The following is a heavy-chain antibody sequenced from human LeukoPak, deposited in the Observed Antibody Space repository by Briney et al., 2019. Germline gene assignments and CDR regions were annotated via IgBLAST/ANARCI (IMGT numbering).Heavy chain of an antibody. CDR2: IISDGSRT. CDR3: ARDVGYSYGL. CDR1: GFTFNIYW. J-gene: IGHJ4*02. Sequence: GGSLRLSCAASGFTFNIYWMPWVRQAPGKGLEWVSLIISDGSRTTYADSVKGRFTISRDNSRNTVFLQMNNLRAEDSAVYYCARDVGYSYGLWGQGTLVTVSS. D-gene: IGHD5-18*01. V-gene: IGHV3-74*01.